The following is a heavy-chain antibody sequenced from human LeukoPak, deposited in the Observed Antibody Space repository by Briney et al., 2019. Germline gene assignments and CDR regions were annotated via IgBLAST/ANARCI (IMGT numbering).Heavy chain of an antibody. Sequence: GGSLRLSCAASGFTFSSYWMSWVRQAPGKGLEWVADIKQDGSEKYYVDSVKGRFIISRDNAKNSLYLQMNSLRAEDTAVYYCAKGAFRDQVQGYYYMDVWGKGTKVTVSS. CDR3: AKGAFRDQVQGYYYMDV. J-gene: IGHJ6*03. V-gene: IGHV3-7*01. CDR2: IKQDGSEK. CDR1: GFTFSSYW. D-gene: IGHD3-10*01.